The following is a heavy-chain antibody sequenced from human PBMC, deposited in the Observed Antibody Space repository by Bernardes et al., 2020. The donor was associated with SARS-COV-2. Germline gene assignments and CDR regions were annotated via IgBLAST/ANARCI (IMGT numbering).Heavy chain of an antibody. CDR2: IYYSGST. CDR3: ARVRASCTNGICQHHYFDAMDV. CDR1: GGPISGHY. D-gene: IGHD2-8*01. Sequence: SETLSLTCAVSGGPISGHYWSWVRQPPGKGLEWIGYIYYSGSTNYNPSLKSRVTISLDRSKNQISLRLGSVTAADTAVYYCARVRASCTNGICQHHYFDAMDVWGQGTTVTVSS. J-gene: IGHJ6*02. V-gene: IGHV4-59*11.